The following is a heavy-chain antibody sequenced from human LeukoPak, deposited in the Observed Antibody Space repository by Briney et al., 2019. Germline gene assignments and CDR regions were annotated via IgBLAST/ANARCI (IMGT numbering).Heavy chain of an antibody. J-gene: IGHJ4*02. CDR1: GFTFSSYA. Sequence: GGSLRLSCAASGFTFSSYAMTWVRQAPGKGLDWVSAISSSSSDTYYADSVKGRFTISRDDSKNTLYLQMNSLRPEDTAVYYCAKGGGRHAHNWAPDYWGQGTLLTVSS. CDR2: ISSSSSDT. D-gene: IGHD5-24*01. V-gene: IGHV3-23*01. CDR3: AKGGGRHAHNWAPDY.